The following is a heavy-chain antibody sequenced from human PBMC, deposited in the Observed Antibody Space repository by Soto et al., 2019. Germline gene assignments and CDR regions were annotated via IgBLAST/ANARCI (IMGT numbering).Heavy chain of an antibody. CDR3: ARGASAYSYRRPPLAL. CDR1: GFTFSSYS. V-gene: IGHV3-48*01. CDR2: ISSSSSTI. J-gene: IGHJ1*01. Sequence: GGSLRLSCAASGFTFSSYSMNWVRQAPGKGLEWVSYISSSSSTIYYADSVKGRFTISRDNAKNSLYLQMNSLRAEDTAVYYCARGASAYSYRRPPLALWGQGTLVTVSS. D-gene: IGHD5-18*01.